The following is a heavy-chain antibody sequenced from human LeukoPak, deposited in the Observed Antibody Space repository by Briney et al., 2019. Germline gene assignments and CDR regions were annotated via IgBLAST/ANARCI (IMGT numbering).Heavy chain of an antibody. D-gene: IGHD1-14*01. CDR3: AREGETIDY. V-gene: IGHV3-48*01. Sequence: GGSLRLSCAASGFTFRSYSMNWVRQAPGKGLEWVSYITSSTSIIYYADSVKGRFTISRDNAKNSLYLQMNSLRAEDTAVYYCAREGETIDYWGQGTLVTVSS. CDR1: GFTFRSYS. CDR2: ITSSTSII. J-gene: IGHJ4*02.